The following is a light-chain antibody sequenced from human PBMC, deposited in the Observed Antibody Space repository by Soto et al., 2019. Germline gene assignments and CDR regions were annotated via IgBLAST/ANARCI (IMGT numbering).Light chain of an antibody. Sequence: QSALTQPASVSGSPGQSITISCTVTSSDVGGYNYVAWYQQHPGKAPKLMMYEVSNRPSGVSNRFFGPNAGNTASLTISGLQAEDEADYYCSSYTISSTLMVFGGGPKLTVL. CDR2: EVS. J-gene: IGLJ2*01. V-gene: IGLV2-14*01. CDR3: SSYTISSTLMV. CDR1: SSDVGGYNY.